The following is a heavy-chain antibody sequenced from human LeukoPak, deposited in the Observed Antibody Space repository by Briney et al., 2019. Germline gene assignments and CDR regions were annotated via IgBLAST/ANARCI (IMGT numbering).Heavy chain of an antibody. Sequence: GGSLRLSCAASGFTFSSYSMNWVRQAPGKGLEWVSSISSSSSYIYYADSVKGRFTISRDNAKNSLYLQMNSLRAEDTAVYYCARGAIVVVPDAFDIWGQRTMVTVSS. V-gene: IGHV3-21*01. CDR1: GFTFSSYS. D-gene: IGHD3-22*01. CDR3: ARGAIVVVPDAFDI. J-gene: IGHJ3*02. CDR2: ISSSSSYI.